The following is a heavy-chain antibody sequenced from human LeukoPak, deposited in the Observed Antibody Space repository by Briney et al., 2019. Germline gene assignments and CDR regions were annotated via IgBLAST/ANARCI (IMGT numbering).Heavy chain of an antibody. CDR3: AKRGSGFYYYYYYMDV. J-gene: IGHJ6*03. V-gene: IGHV4-34*01. D-gene: IGHD3-10*01. CDR1: GGSFSGYY. Sequence: PSETLSLTCAVYGGSFSGYYWSWIRQHPGKGLAWIGEINHSGSTNYNPSLKSRVTISVDTSKNQFSLKLSSVTAADTAVYYCAKRGSGFYYYYYYMDVWGKGTTVTVSS. CDR2: INHSGST.